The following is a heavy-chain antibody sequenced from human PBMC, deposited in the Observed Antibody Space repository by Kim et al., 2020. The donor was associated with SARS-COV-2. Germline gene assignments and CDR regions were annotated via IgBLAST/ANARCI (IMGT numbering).Heavy chain of an antibody. Sequence: GGSLRLSCAASGFTFSSYSMNWVRQAPGKGLEWVSSISSSSSYIYYADSVKGRFTISRDNAKNSLYLQMNSLRAEDTAVYYCAREGRLRPIDYWGQGTLVTVSS. V-gene: IGHV3-21*01. D-gene: IGHD3-3*01. CDR2: ISSSSSYI. J-gene: IGHJ4*02. CDR1: GFTFSSYS. CDR3: AREGRLRPIDY.